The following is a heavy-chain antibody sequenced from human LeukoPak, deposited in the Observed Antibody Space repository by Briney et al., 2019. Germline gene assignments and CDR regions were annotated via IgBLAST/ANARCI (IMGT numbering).Heavy chain of an antibody. D-gene: IGHD3-22*01. CDR3: ARVGNYYDSSGYYYASQYFDY. Sequence: SETLSLTCTVSGGSISSGDYYWSWIRQPPGKGLEWIGYIYYSGSTYYNPSLKSRVTISVDTPKNQFSLKLSSVTAADTAVYYCARVGNYYDSSGYYYASQYFDYWGQGTLATVSS. V-gene: IGHV4-30-4*01. CDR1: GGSISSGDYY. CDR2: IYYSGST. J-gene: IGHJ4*02.